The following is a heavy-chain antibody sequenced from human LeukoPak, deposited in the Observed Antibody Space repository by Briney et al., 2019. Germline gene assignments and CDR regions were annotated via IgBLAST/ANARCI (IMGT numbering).Heavy chain of an antibody. CDR2: ISYDGSNK. J-gene: IGHJ4*02. D-gene: IGHD1-26*01. Sequence: AGGSLRLSCAASEFTFSSYAMHWVRQAPGKGLEWVAVISYDGSNKYYADSVKGRFTISRDNAKNSLYLQMNSLRAEDTAVYYCARDGVAELMSALDYWGQGILVTVSS. V-gene: IGHV3-30*04. CDR3: ARDGVAELMSALDY. CDR1: EFTFSSYA.